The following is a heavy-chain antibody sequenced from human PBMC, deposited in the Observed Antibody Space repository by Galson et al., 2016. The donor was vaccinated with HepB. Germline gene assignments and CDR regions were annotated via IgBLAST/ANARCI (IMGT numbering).Heavy chain of an antibody. CDR2: INPLFGTP. J-gene: IGHJ6*02. D-gene: IGHD6-6*01. CDR3: AREEYSISSDYYYGMDV. Sequence: SVKVSCKASGGTFRNYAVNWVRQAPGQGLEWLGGINPLFGTPKYAQKVQGRVTIVVDKSTNTAYMELSSLRSEDTGVYYCAREEYSISSDYYYGMDVWGQGTTVTVSS. V-gene: IGHV1-69*06. CDR1: GGTFRNYA.